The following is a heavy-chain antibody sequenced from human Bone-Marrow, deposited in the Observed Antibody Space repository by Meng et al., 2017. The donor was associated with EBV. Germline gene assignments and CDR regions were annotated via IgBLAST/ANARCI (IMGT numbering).Heavy chain of an antibody. V-gene: IGHV1-69*17. CDR1: GDSFNNFG. J-gene: IGHJ4*02. D-gene: IGHD5-12*01. CDR2: ITPVFGVA. CDR3: VRDLWLRIGECV. Sequence: QGQLVQSGGEGKKLGSLVKVSCKGSGDSFNNFGISWVRQAPGQGLEWMGDITPVFGVANYAESFQGRVTISADTSTRTTYMDLSSLRSDDTAVYYCVRDLWLRIGECVWGQGTLVTVSS.